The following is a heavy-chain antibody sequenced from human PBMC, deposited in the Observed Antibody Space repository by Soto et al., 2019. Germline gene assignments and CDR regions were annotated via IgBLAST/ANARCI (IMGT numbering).Heavy chain of an antibody. CDR2: ISGSGGST. D-gene: IGHD3-3*01. Sequence: GGSLRLSCAASGFTFSSYAMSWVRQAPGKGLEWVSAISGSGGSTYYADSVKGRFTISRDNSKNTLYLQMNSLRAEDTAVYYCAKADYDFWSGGNGAFDIWGQGTMVTVSS. J-gene: IGHJ3*02. CDR1: GFTFSSYA. CDR3: AKADYDFWSGGNGAFDI. V-gene: IGHV3-23*01.